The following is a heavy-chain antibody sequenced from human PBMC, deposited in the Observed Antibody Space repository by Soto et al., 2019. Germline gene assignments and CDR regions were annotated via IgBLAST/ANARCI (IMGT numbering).Heavy chain of an antibody. J-gene: IGHJ4*02. CDR3: AKDPLRGYSYGLGYYFDY. Sequence: EVQLLESGGGLVQPGGSLRLSCAASGFTFSSYAMSWVRQAPGKGLEWVSAISGSGGSTYYADSVKGRFTIPRDNSKNTLYLQMNSLKTEDTAVYYCAKDPLRGYSYGLGYYFDYWGQGTLVTVSS. D-gene: IGHD5-18*01. V-gene: IGHV3-23*01. CDR1: GFTFSSYA. CDR2: ISGSGGST.